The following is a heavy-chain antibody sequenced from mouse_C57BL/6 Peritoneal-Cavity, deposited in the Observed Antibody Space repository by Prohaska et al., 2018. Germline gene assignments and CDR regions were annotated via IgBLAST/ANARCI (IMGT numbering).Heavy chain of an antibody. Sequence: MSCKASVYTFTSYTMHWVKQRPGQGLEWIGYINPSSGYTKYNQKFKDKAALTADKSSSTVYMQLSSLTSEDSAVYYCARSDITTVVADYWGQGTTLTVSS. CDR3: ARSDITTVVADY. J-gene: IGHJ2*01. D-gene: IGHD1-1*01. CDR2: INPSSGYT. V-gene: IGHV1-4*01. CDR1: VYTFTSYT.